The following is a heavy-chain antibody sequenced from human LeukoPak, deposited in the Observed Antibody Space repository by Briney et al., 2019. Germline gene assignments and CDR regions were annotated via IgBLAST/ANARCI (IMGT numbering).Heavy chain of an antibody. CDR1: GFTFSSYG. Sequence: GGSLRLSCAASGFTFSSYGMHWVRQAPGKGLEWVAVIWYDGSNKYYADSVKGRFTISRDNSKNTLYLQMNSLRAEDTAVYYCARDRLRSGNAGDYWGQGTLVTVSS. V-gene: IGHV3-33*01. CDR3: ARDRLRSGNAGDY. J-gene: IGHJ4*02. CDR2: IWYDGSNK. D-gene: IGHD5-12*01.